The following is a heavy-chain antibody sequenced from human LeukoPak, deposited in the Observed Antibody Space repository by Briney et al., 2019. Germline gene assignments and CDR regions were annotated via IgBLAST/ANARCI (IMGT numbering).Heavy chain of an antibody. D-gene: IGHD4-23*01. Sequence: GASVKVSCKASGYTFTSYDINWVRQATGQGLEWMGWMNPNSGNTGYAQKFQGRVTITRNTSISTAYMELSSLRSEDTAVYYCARGTSPTVVTPAEYFQHWGQGTLVTVSS. CDR1: GYTFTSYD. J-gene: IGHJ1*01. V-gene: IGHV1-8*03. CDR2: MNPNSGNT. CDR3: ARGTSPTVVTPAEYFQH.